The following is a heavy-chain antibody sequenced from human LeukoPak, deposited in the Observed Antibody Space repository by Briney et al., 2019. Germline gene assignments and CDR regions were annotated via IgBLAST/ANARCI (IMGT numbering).Heavy chain of an antibody. V-gene: IGHV3-33*06. CDR1: GFTFSSYG. Sequence: PGRSLRLSCAASGFTFSSYGMHWVRQAPGKGLEWVAVIWYDGSNKYYADSVKGRFTISRDNFKNTLYLQMNSLRAEDTAIYYCAKAPPYTKYFDYWGQGTLLTVSS. D-gene: IGHD1-1*01. CDR2: IWYDGSNK. J-gene: IGHJ4*02. CDR3: AKAPPYTKYFDY.